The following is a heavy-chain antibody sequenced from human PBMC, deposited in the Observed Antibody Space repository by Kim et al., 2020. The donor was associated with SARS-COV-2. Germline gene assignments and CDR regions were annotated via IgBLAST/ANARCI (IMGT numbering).Heavy chain of an antibody. CDR2: IYYSGST. Sequence: SETLSLTCTVSGGSVSSGSYYWSWIRQPPGKGLEWIGYIYYSGSTNYNPSLKSRVTISVDTSKNQFSLKLSSVTAADTAVYYCASGVVMLEVVPAGGWFDPWGQGTLVTVSS. J-gene: IGHJ5*02. D-gene: IGHD2-2*01. CDR1: GGSVSSGSYY. V-gene: IGHV4-61*01. CDR3: ASGVVMLEVVPAGGWFDP.